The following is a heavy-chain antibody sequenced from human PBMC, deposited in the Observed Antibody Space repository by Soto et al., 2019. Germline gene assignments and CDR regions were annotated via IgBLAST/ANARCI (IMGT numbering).Heavy chain of an antibody. V-gene: IGHV3-33*01. CDR3: ARRATSYSSGWYWFDP. J-gene: IGHJ5*02. CDR2: IWYDGSNK. CDR1: GFTFSSYG. D-gene: IGHD6-19*01. Sequence: QVQLVESGGGVVQPGRSLRLSCAASGFTFSSYGMHWVRQAPGKGLEWVAVIWYDGSNKYYADSVKGRFTISRDNSKNTLYLQMNSLRAEDTAVYYCARRATSYSSGWYWFDPWGQGTLVTVSS.